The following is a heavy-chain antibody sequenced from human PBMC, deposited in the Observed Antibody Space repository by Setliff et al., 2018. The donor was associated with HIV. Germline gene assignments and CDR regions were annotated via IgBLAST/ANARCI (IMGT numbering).Heavy chain of an antibody. J-gene: IGHJ4*02. CDR3: ARDRGSRSSNYYGPSGY. Sequence: SVKVSCKASGGTLSSNAISWVRQAPGQGLKWMGGIIPLYGTPDFAQKFQGRLIISVDEATSTAYMELSSLRSEDTAVYFCARDRGSRSSNYYGPSGYWGQGTQVTVSS. V-gene: IGHV1-69*13. D-gene: IGHD3-16*01. CDR2: IIPLYGTP. CDR1: GGTLSSNA.